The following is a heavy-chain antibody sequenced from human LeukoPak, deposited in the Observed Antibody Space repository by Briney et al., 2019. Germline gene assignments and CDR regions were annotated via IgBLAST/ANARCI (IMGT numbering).Heavy chain of an antibody. CDR2: ISGSGGDT. CDR1: GFTFSSYA. V-gene: IGHV3-23*01. CDR3: AKRIFYDYVWGSSSGAFDI. D-gene: IGHD3-16*01. J-gene: IGHJ3*02. Sequence: GGSLRLSCAASGFTFSSYAMSWVRKAPGKGLEWVSAISGSGGDTYYADSVKGRFAISRDNSKNTLYLQMNSLRAEDTAVYYCAKRIFYDYVWGSSSGAFDIWGQGTMVTVSS.